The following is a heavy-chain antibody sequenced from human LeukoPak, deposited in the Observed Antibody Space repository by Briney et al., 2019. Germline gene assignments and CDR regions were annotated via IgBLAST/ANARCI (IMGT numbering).Heavy chain of an antibody. CDR2: IYYSGST. V-gene: IGHV4-59*01. D-gene: IGHD3-3*01. Sequence: SSETLSLTCTVSGGSISSYYWSWIRQPPGKGLEWIGYIYYSGSTNYNPSLKSRVTISVDTSKNQFSLKLSSVTAADTAVYYCARGFWEAYFDYWGQGTLVTVSS. CDR1: GGSISSYY. J-gene: IGHJ4*02. CDR3: ARGFWEAYFDY.